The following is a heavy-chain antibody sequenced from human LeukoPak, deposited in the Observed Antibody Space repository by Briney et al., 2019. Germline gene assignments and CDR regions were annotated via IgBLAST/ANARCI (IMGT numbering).Heavy chain of an antibody. V-gene: IGHV4-39*07. D-gene: IGHD3-10*01. CDR1: GDSISRNSNY. Sequence: SETLSLTCTVSGDSISRNSNYWGWIRQPPGKRLEWIGSIYYSGSTYYNPSLKSRVTISGDTSKNQFFLKPSSVAAADTAVYYCARGFGWFDPWGQGTLVTVSS. CDR2: IYYSGST. CDR3: ARGFGWFDP. J-gene: IGHJ5*02.